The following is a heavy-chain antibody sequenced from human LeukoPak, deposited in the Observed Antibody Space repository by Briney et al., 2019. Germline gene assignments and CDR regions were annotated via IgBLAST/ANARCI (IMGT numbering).Heavy chain of an antibody. CDR3: ASSNVDTAMVMSYYYYGMDV. V-gene: IGHV4-59*01. D-gene: IGHD5-18*01. CDR2: IYYSGST. CDR1: GGSISSYY. Sequence: KPSETLSLTCTVSGGSISSYYWSWIRQPPGKGLEWIGYIYYSGSTNYNPSLKSRVTISVDTSKNQFSLKLSSVTAADTAVYYCASSNVDTAMVMSYYYYGMDVWGQGTTVTVSS. J-gene: IGHJ6*02.